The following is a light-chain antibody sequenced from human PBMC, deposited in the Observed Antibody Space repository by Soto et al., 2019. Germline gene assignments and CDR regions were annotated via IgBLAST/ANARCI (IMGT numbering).Light chain of an antibody. J-gene: IGLJ1*01. CDR3: AAWDDSLNGHV. CDR2: KDN. V-gene: IGLV1-44*01. Sequence: QSALTQPPSVSGTPGQRVTISCSGSSSNIGSSTVHWFQQLPGTAPKLLISKDNLRPSGVPDRFSGSRSGTSGSLAISGLQSEDEAEYYCAAWDDSLNGHVFGTGTKVTVL. CDR1: SSNIGSST.